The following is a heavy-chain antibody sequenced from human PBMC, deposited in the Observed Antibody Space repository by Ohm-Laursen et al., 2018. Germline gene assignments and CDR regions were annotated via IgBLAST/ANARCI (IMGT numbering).Heavy chain of an antibody. J-gene: IGHJ4*02. CDR1: GFTFSSYG. V-gene: IGHV3-33*01. CDR2: IWSDGSNS. Sequence: SLRLSCTASGFTFSSYGMHWVRQAPGKGLEWVAVIWSDGSNSYYVDSVKGRFTISRDNSKNTLYLQMNSLRAEDTAVYYCARDRNRFDYWGQGTLVTVSS. CDR3: ARDRNRFDY. D-gene: IGHD1-14*01.